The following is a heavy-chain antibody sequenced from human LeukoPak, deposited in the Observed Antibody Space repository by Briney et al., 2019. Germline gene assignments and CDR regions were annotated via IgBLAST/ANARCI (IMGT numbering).Heavy chain of an antibody. Sequence: GGSLRLSCAASGFTFSSYAMSWVRQAPGKGLEWVSVISGSGGSTYYADSVKGRFTISRDHSKNTLYLQMNSLRAEDTAVYYCAKDGDIVVVVAAVYYLDYWGQGTLVTVSS. D-gene: IGHD2-15*01. V-gene: IGHV3-23*01. J-gene: IGHJ4*02. CDR1: GFTFSSYA. CDR3: AKDGDIVVVVAAVYYLDY. CDR2: ISGSGGST.